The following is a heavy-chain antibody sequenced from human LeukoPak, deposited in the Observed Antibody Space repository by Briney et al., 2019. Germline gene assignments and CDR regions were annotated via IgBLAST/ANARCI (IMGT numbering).Heavy chain of an antibody. CDR1: GFSLSTSGMC. D-gene: IGHD4-23*01. Sequence: SGPALVKPTQTLTLTCTFSGFSLSTSGMCVSWIRRPPGKALEWLARIDWDDDKYYSTSLKTRLTISKDTSKNQVVLTMTNMDPVDTATYYCARDDYGGNGFDYWGQGTLVTVSS. J-gene: IGHJ4*02. V-gene: IGHV2-70*11. CDR3: ARDDYGGNGFDY. CDR2: IDWDDDK.